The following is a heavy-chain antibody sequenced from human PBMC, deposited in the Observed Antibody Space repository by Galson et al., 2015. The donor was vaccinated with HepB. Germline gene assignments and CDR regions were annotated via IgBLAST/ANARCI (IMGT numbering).Heavy chain of an antibody. CDR3: ARDGSGSYFEYYFDY. J-gene: IGHJ4*02. CDR1: GYTFTGNY. V-gene: IGHV1-2*02. Sequence: SVTVSCKASGYTFTGNYVHWVRQAPGQGLEWMGWINPNSGATNCAQNFQGRVTMTMDTSISTAYMELTRLRTDDTAMYYCARDGSGSYFEYYFDYWGQGTLVTVSA. CDR2: INPNSGAT. D-gene: IGHD3-10*01.